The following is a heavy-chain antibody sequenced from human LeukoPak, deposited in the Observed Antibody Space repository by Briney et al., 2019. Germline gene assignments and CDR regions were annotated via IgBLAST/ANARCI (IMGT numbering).Heavy chain of an antibody. Sequence: SETLSLTCTVSGYSISSGYYWGWIRQPPGKGLEWIGSIYHSGSTYYNPSLKSRVTISVDTSKNQFSLKPSSVTAADTAVYYCARSSESYDSSGYYSYYFDYWGQGTLVTVSS. J-gene: IGHJ4*02. D-gene: IGHD3-22*01. CDR3: ARSSESYDSSGYYSYYFDY. V-gene: IGHV4-38-2*02. CDR1: GYSISSGYY. CDR2: IYHSGST.